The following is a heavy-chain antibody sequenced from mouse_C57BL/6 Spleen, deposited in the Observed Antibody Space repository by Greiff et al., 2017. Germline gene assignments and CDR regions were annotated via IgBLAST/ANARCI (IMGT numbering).Heavy chain of an antibody. CDR2: IDPANGNT. V-gene: IGHV14-3*01. J-gene: IGHJ3*01. Sequence: EVQLQQSVAELVRPGASVKLSCTASGFNIKNTYMHWVKQRPEQGLEWIGRIDPANGNTKYAPKFQGKATITADTSSNTAYLQLSSLTSEDTAIYYCARSGRIYYDYDEGAWFAYGGQGTLVTVSA. CDR1: GFNIKNTY. CDR3: ARSGRIYYDYDEGAWFAY. D-gene: IGHD2-4*01.